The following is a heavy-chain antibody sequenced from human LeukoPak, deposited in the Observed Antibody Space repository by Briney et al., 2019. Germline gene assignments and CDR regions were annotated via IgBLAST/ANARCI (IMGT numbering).Heavy chain of an antibody. CDR1: GFTFDDYA. D-gene: IGHD5-12*01. V-gene: IGHV3-43D*03. J-gene: IGHJ6*03. CDR3: AKDSRIVATIAQGYYMDV. CDR2: ISWDGGST. Sequence: GGSLRLSCAASGFTFDDYAMHWVRQAPGKGLEWVSLISWDGGSTYYADSVKGRFTISRDNSKNSLYLQTNSLRAEDTALYYCAKDSRIVATIAQGYYMDVWGKGTTVTVSS.